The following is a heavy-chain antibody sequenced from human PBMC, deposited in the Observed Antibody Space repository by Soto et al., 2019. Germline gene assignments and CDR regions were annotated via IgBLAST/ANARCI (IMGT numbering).Heavy chain of an antibody. D-gene: IGHD5-18*01. Sequence: EVHLVESGGGLVQPGGSLRLSCAASGFTFSDYWIHWVRQAPGKGLVWVSRIKTDGSSTDYADSVKGRFTISRDNAKNTLYLQMNSLSAEDTAVYYCAKREGNTYGLFHWGQGTRVTVSS. CDR1: GFTFSDYW. CDR3: AKREGNTYGLFH. J-gene: IGHJ4*02. CDR2: IKTDGSST. V-gene: IGHV3-74*01.